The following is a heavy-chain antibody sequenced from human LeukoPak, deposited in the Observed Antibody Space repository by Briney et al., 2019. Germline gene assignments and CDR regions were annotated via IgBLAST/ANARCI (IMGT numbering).Heavy chain of an antibody. CDR2: ISSSGSTT. Sequence: GGSLRLSCAASGFIFSDYYMTWIRQAPGKGLEWVSYISSSGSTTYYADSVKGRFTISRDNAKNSLYLEMNSLRDDDTAVYFCARTGGAGSPSDTWGQGTLVTVSS. D-gene: IGHD3-10*01. J-gene: IGHJ5*02. CDR1: GFIFSDYY. CDR3: ARTGGAGSPSDT. V-gene: IGHV3-11*01.